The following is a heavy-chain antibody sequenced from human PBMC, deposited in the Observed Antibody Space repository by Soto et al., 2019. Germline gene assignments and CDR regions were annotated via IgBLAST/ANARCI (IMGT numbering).Heavy chain of an antibody. D-gene: IGHD4-4*01. Sequence: KPVGSLRLSCAASGFTFSDYYMSWIRQAPGKGLEWVSYISSSSSYTNYADSVKGRFTISRDNAKNSLYLQMNSLRAEDTAVYYCATFFFMTTRSMDVWGQGTTVTVSS. CDR3: ATFFFMTTRSMDV. CDR2: ISSSSSYT. V-gene: IGHV3-11*06. CDR1: GFTFSDYY. J-gene: IGHJ6*02.